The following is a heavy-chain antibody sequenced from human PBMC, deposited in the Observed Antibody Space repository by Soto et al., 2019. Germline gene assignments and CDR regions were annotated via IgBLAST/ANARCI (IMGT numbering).Heavy chain of an antibody. D-gene: IGHD6-19*01. CDR2: IIPILGIA. CDR1: GGTFSSYT. CDR3: ARALAVAASEYFQH. J-gene: IGHJ1*01. Sequence: QVQLVQSGAEVKKPGSSVKVSCKASGGTFSSYTISWVRQAPGQGLEWMGRIIPILGIANYAQKFQGRVRITADKSTGTAYMELSSLRSEDTAVYYCARALAVAASEYFQHWGQGTLVTVSS. V-gene: IGHV1-69*02.